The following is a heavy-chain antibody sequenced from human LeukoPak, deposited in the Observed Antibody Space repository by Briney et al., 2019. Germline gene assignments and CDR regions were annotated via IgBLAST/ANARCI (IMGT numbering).Heavy chain of an antibody. Sequence: PGGSLRLSCAASGFTFSTNPMSWVRQAPGKGLEWVSILGCSGSTTHYADSVKGRFTISRDNSKNMLYLQVNSLRAEDTAVYFCAKRGVVIRVILVGFHKEAYYFDSWGQGALVTVSS. CDR1: GFTFSTNP. CDR2: LGCSGSTT. CDR3: AKRGVVIRVILVGFHKEAYYFDS. V-gene: IGHV3-23*01. D-gene: IGHD3-22*01. J-gene: IGHJ4*02.